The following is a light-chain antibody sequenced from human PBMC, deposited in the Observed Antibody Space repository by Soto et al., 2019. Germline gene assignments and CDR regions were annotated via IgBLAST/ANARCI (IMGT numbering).Light chain of an antibody. J-gene: IGLJ1*01. CDR2: LNSDGSH. CDR3: QTWGTGPFV. CDR1: SGXSSYA. Sequence: QPVLTQSPSASASLGASVKLTCTLSSGXSSYAIAWHQQQPEKGPRYLMKLNSDGSHSKGDGIPDRFSGSSSGAERYLTISSLQSEDEADYYCQTWGTGPFVFGTGTKLTVL. V-gene: IGLV4-69*01.